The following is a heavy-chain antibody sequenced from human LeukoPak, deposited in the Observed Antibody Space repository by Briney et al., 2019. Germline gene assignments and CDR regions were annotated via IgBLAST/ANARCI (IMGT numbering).Heavy chain of an antibody. V-gene: IGHV4-61*02. Sequence: SQTLSLTCTVSGGSISSGSYYWSWIRQPAGKGLEWIGRIYTCGSTNYNPSLKSRVTISVATSNNQFSLKLSSVTAADTAVYYCARGKRGGWYFDYWGQGTLVTVSS. CDR3: ARGKRGGWYFDY. J-gene: IGHJ4*02. D-gene: IGHD6-19*01. CDR2: IYTCGST. CDR1: GGSISSGSYY.